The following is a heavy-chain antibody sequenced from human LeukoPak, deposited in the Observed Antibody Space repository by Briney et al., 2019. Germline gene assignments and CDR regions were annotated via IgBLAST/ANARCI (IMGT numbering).Heavy chain of an antibody. Sequence: GGSLRLSCAASGFTFSTYGMHWVRQAPGKGLEWVAVISFDANNKFYADSVKGRFTISRDNSKNTLYLQMNSLRAEDTAVYYCAVIVATIISFDYWGQGTLVTVSS. D-gene: IGHD5-12*01. J-gene: IGHJ4*02. CDR2: ISFDANNK. CDR3: AVIVATIISFDY. CDR1: GFTFSTYG. V-gene: IGHV3-30*03.